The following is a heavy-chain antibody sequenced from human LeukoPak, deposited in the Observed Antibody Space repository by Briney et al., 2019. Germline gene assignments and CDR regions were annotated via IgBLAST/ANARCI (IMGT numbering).Heavy chain of an antibody. Sequence: SETLSLTCTVSGGSISGYYWSWIRQPAGKGLEWIGCISTSGSTNYNPSLKSRVTMSVDTSKNQFSLKLTSVTAADTAVYYCVTPYYWGQGTLVTVSS. J-gene: IGHJ4*02. CDR2: ISTSGST. CDR1: GGSISGYY. CDR3: VTPYY. V-gene: IGHV4-4*07.